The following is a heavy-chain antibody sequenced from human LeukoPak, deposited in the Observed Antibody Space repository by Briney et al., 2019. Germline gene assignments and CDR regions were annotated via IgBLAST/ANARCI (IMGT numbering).Heavy chain of an antibody. J-gene: IGHJ6*03. CDR2: ISGSGGST. Sequence: PGGSLRLSCAASGFMFSSYWMSWVRQAPGKGLEWVSAISGSGGSTYYADSVKGRFTISRDNSKNTLYLQMNSLRAEDTAVYYCAKDHYLNDIELYYYYYMDVWGKGTTVTVSS. V-gene: IGHV3-23*01. CDR1: GFMFSSYW. CDR3: AKDHYLNDIELYYYYYMDV. D-gene: IGHD2/OR15-2a*01.